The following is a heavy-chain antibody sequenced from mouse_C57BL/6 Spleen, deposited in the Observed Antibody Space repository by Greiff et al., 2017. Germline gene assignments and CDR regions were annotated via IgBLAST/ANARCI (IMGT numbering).Heavy chain of an antibody. D-gene: IGHD2-4*01. Sequence: EVQLVESGPGLVKPSQSLSLTCSVTGYSITSGYYWNWIRQFPGNKLEWMGYISYDGSNNYNPSLKNRISITRDTSKNQFFLKLNSVTTEDTATYYCARADYDAYAMDYWGQGTSVTVSS. CDR1: GYSITSGYY. V-gene: IGHV3-6*01. J-gene: IGHJ4*01. CDR3: ARADYDAYAMDY. CDR2: ISYDGSN.